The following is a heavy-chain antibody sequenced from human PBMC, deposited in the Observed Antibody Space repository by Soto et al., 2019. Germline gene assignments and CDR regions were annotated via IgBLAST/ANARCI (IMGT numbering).Heavy chain of an antibody. D-gene: IGHD4-17*01. Sequence: NPSETLSLTCTVSGGSISSGDYYWSWIRQPPGKGLEWIGYIYYSGSTYYNPSLKSRVTISVDTSKNQFSLKLSSVTAADTAVYYCARGSDYGGNSVRAFDIWGQGTMVTVSS. V-gene: IGHV4-30-4*01. CDR1: GGSISSGDYY. CDR2: IYYSGST. CDR3: ARGSDYGGNSVRAFDI. J-gene: IGHJ3*02.